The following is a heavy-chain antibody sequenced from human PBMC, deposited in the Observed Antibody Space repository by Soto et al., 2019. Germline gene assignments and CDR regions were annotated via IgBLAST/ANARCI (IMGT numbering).Heavy chain of an antibody. CDR1: GFSLSTSGVG. CDR2: IYWNDDK. V-gene: IGHV2-5*01. J-gene: IGHJ5*02. CDR3: AHSPKDGYNPPDWCDP. Sequence: SGPTLVNPTQTLTLTCTFSGFSLSTSGVGVGWIRQPPGKALEWLALIYWNDDKRYSPSLKSRLTITKDTSKNQVVLTMTNMDPVDTATYYFAHSPKDGYNPPDWCDPWGQGTLVTGSS. D-gene: IGHD5-12*01.